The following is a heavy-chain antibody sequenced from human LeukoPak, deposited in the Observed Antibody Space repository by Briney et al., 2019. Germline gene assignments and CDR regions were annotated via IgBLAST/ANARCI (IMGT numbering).Heavy chain of an antibody. CDR2: IWYDGSNK. Sequence: PGRSLRLSCAASGFTFSSYGMHWVRQAPGKGLELVAVIWYDGSNKYYADSVKGRFTISRDNSKNTLYLQMNSLRAEDTAVYYCASSPGSYYFDYWGQGTLVTVSS. CDR3: ASSPGSYYFDY. V-gene: IGHV3-33*01. D-gene: IGHD3-10*01. CDR1: GFTFSSYG. J-gene: IGHJ4*02.